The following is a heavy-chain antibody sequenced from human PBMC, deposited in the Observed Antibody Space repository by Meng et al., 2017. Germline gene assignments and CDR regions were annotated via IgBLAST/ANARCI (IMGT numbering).Heavy chain of an antibody. CDR1: GGPISSVDW. Sequence: QRHRQGAGPGLVKPSGTLSLTCVVSGGPISSVDWWSWVRQPPGKGLEWIGEIYHGGNTNYNPSLKSRVTISIDKSKNQFSLKLSSVTAADTAVYYCASWIYSCGWQWGQGTLVTVSS. J-gene: IGHJ4*02. D-gene: IGHD6-19*01. V-gene: IGHV4/OR15-8*02. CDR3: ASWIYSCGWQ. CDR2: IYHGGNT.